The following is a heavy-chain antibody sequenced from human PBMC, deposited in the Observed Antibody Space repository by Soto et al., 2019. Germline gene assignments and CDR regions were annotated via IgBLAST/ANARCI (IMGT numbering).Heavy chain of an antibody. CDR3: ARGPAAGNNWFDP. CDR1: GGSISSGGYY. V-gene: IGHV4-31*03. D-gene: IGHD6-13*01. Sequence: SETLSLTCTVSGGSISSGGYYWSWIRQHPGKGLEWIGYIYYSGSTYYNPSLKSRVTISVDTSKNQFSLKLSSVTAADTAVYYCARGPAAGNNWFDPWGQGTQVTVSS. J-gene: IGHJ5*02. CDR2: IYYSGST.